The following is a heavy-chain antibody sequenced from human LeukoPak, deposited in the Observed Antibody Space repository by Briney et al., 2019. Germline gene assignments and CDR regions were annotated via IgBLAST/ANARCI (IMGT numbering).Heavy chain of an antibody. D-gene: IGHD4-17*01. Sequence: GGSLSLSCSASGFPFISYWMHWVRQVPGKGLVWVSRIDSDGSSTSYADSGKGRFTISRENAKNTVYLQMNSLRAEDTAVYYCARVNYGDYVTWGQGTLVTVSS. CDR1: GFPFISYW. CDR2: IDSDGSST. CDR3: ARVNYGDYVT. V-gene: IGHV3-74*01. J-gene: IGHJ5*02.